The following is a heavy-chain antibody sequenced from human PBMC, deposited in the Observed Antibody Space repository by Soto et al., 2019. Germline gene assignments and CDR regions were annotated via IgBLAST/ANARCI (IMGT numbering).Heavy chain of an antibody. V-gene: IGHV3-23*01. CDR1: GLTFSSYA. J-gene: IGHJ4*02. Sequence: GGSLRLSCAASGLTFSSYAVSWVRQAPGKGLEWVSSISGSGGSTYYADSVKGRFTISRDNFKNTLYLEMNSLRVEDTAVYYCAKGPNMITIGGVSHYFDYWGQGTLVTVSS. D-gene: IGHD3-16*01. CDR3: AKGPNMITIGGVSHYFDY. CDR2: ISGSGGST.